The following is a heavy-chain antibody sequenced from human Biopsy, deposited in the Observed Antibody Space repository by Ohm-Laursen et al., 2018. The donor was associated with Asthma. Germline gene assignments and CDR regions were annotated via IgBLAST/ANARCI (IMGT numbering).Heavy chain of an antibody. J-gene: IGHJ6*02. CDR2: IWYDGRKK. D-gene: IGHD6-6*01. V-gene: IGHV3-33*01. Sequence: SLRLSCAASGITFSTYGMHWVRQAPGKGLEWVSFIWYDGRKKTYADSVKGRFTISRDNSKNTLYLQMNSLRAEDTAVYYCARKIAARGGMGVWGQGTKVTVSS. CDR3: ARKIAARGGMGV. CDR1: GITFSTYG.